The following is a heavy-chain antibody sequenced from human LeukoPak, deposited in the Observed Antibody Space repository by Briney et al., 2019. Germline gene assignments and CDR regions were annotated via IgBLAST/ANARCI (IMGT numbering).Heavy chain of an antibody. CDR2: IYHSGST. Sequence: PETLSLTCTVSGYSISSGYYWGWIRQPPGKGLEWIGSIYHSGSTYYNPSLKSRVTISVDTSKNQFSLKLSSVTAADTAVYYCARDPSDWELLRHSRAMDVWGKGTTVTVSS. V-gene: IGHV4-38-2*02. CDR1: GYSISSGYY. J-gene: IGHJ6*04. D-gene: IGHD1-26*01. CDR3: ARDPSDWELLRHSRAMDV.